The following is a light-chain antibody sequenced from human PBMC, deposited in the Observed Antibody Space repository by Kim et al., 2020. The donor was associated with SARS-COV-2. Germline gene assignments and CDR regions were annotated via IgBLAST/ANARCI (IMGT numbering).Light chain of an antibody. CDR2: GKN. V-gene: IGLV3-19*01. CDR1: SLRTYY. Sequence: SSELTQDPAVSVALGQTVRITCQGDSLRTYYASWYQQKPGQAPILVIYGKNNRPSGIPDRFYGSSSGNTASLTVTGAQAVDEADYYCNSRDNSGDHVVFG. J-gene: IGLJ2*01. CDR3: NSRDNSGDHVV.